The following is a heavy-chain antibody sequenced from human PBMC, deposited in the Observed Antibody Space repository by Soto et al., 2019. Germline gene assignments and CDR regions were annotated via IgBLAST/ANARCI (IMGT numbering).Heavy chain of an antibody. Sequence: PSETLSLTCTVCGGSISSDYWRWIRHPPGKGLAWIGCIYYSGSATYNPSLKRRVTIPVDTSKNQCSLKLSSVTAADTAVYYCARARDGGYDRSTIGMDVRGQGATVTVSS. CDR2: IYYSGSA. J-gene: IGHJ6*02. D-gene: IGHD5-12*01. CDR1: GGSISSDY. V-gene: IGHV4-59*01. CDR3: ARARDGGYDRSTIGMDV.